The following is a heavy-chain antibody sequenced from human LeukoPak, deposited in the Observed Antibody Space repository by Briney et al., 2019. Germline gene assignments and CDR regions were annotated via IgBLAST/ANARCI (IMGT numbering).Heavy chain of an antibody. J-gene: IGHJ4*02. V-gene: IGHV3-48*02. CDR2: ISSSSSTI. Sequence: GGSLRLSCAASGFTFSYHWMTWVRQAPGKGLEWVSYISSSSSTIYYADSVKGRFTISRDNAKNSLYLQMNSLRDEDTAVYYCARDQDYYDSSGYLIDYWGQGTLVTVSS. D-gene: IGHD3-22*01. CDR1: GFTFSYHW. CDR3: ARDQDYYDSSGYLIDY.